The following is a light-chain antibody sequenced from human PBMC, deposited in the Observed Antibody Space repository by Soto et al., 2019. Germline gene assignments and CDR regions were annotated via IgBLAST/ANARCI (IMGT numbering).Light chain of an antibody. CDR1: QTVSSNY. CDR2: GAS. CDR3: QQYSSSPET. J-gene: IGKJ2*01. Sequence: EIVLTQSPGTLSSSPGERATLSCRASQTVSSNYLTWYQQKPGQAPRLLIFGASSRATGIPDRFSGSGSGTDFTLTISRLVPEDFAVYYCQQYSSSPETFGQGTKLEIK. V-gene: IGKV3-20*01.